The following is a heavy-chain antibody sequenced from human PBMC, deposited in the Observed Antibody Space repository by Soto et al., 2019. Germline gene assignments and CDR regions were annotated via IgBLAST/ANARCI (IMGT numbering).Heavy chain of an antibody. Sequence: ASVKVSCKASDYTFTSYDISWVRQAPGQGLEWMGWISAYSGNTNYAQKFQGRVTMTTDTSTSTAYMELRSLRSDDTAVYYCVRGPWLVGDVNSFDYWGQGTLVTVSS. CDR1: DYTFTSYD. J-gene: IGHJ4*02. CDR3: VRGPWLVGDVNSFDY. CDR2: ISAYSGNT. V-gene: IGHV1-18*01. D-gene: IGHD6-19*01.